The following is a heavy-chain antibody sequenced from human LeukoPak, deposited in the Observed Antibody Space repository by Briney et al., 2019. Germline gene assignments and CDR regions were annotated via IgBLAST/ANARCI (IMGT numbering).Heavy chain of an antibody. D-gene: IGHD5-18*01. J-gene: IGHJ2*01. CDR1: GFTFSDHY. CDR3: ARDRGYSYGSYWYFDL. CDR2: IREKPHSYST. V-gene: IGHV3-72*01. Sequence: PGGSLRLSCTASGFTFSDHYMDWVRQAPGKGLEWVARIREKPHSYSTEYAASVKGRFTISRDDSKNSLYLQMSSLKTEDTAVYYCARDRGYSYGSYWYFDLWGRGTLVTVSS.